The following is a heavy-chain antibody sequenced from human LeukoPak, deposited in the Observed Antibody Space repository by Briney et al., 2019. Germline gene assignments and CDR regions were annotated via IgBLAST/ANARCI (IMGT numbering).Heavy chain of an antibody. D-gene: IGHD3-16*02. V-gene: IGHV4-59*12. Sequence: SETLSLTCTVSGGSISTYYWSWIRQPPGKGLEGMGYIFYSWRTNYNPSLKSRVTISVDPSKNQFSLRLSSVTAADTAVYYCARPSVGEGDLSFHDAFNIWGQGTMVTVSS. CDR3: ARPSVGEGDLSFHDAFNI. J-gene: IGHJ3*02. CDR2: IFYSWRT. CDR1: GGSISTYY.